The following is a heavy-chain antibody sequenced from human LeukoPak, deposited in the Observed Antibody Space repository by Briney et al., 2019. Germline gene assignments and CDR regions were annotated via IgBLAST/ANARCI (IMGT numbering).Heavy chain of an antibody. J-gene: IGHJ3*02. CDR1: GFTFSSYA. V-gene: IGHV3-23*01. Sequence: GGSLRLSCAASGFTFSSYAMSWVRQAPGKGLEWVSAISGSGGSTYYADSVKGRFTISRDNSKNTLYLQMNSLRAEDTAVYYCARAGVAAAGTWYAFDIWGQGTMVTVSS. D-gene: IGHD6-13*01. CDR3: ARAGVAAAGTWYAFDI. CDR2: ISGSGGST.